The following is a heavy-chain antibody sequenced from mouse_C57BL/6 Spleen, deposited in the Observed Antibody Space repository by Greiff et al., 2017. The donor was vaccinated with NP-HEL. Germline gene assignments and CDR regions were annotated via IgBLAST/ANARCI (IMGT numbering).Heavy chain of an antibody. CDR2: IYPGSGST. D-gene: IGHD1-1*02. J-gene: IGHJ2*01. CDR1: GYTFTSYW. V-gene: IGHV1-55*01. CDR3: ARYYAVSYYFDC. Sequence: QVQLKQSGAELVKPGASVKMSCKASGYTFTSYWITWVKQRPGQGLEWIGDIYPGSGSTNYNEKFKSKATLTVDTSSSTAYMQLSSLTSQDSAVYYCARYYAVSYYFDCWAHGPTLSLS.